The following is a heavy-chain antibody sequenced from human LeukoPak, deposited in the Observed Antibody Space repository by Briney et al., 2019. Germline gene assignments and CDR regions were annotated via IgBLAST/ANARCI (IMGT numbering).Heavy chain of an antibody. Sequence: SVKVSCKASGGTFSSYAISWVRQAPGQGLEWMGGIIPIFGTANYAQKFQGRVTITTDESTSTAYMELSSLRSEDTAVYYCARVVTYGSRSYYWFDPWGQGTLVTVSS. V-gene: IGHV1-69*05. CDR1: GGTFSSYA. CDR2: IIPIFGTA. J-gene: IGHJ5*02. D-gene: IGHD3-10*01. CDR3: ARVVTYGSRSYYWFDP.